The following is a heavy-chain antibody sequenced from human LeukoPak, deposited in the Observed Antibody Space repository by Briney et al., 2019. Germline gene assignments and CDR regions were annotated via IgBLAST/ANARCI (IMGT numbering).Heavy chain of an antibody. CDR3: ARLRGYSSSWSPRARDY. D-gene: IGHD6-13*01. CDR2: IYYSGST. V-gene: IGHV4-39*01. J-gene: IGHJ4*02. CDR1: GGSISSSSYY. Sequence: PSETLSLTCTVSGGSISSSSYYWGWIRQPPGKGLEWIGSIYYSGSTYYNPSLKSRATISVDTSKNQFSLKLSSVTAADTAVYYCARLRGYSSSWSPRARDYWGQGTLVTVSS.